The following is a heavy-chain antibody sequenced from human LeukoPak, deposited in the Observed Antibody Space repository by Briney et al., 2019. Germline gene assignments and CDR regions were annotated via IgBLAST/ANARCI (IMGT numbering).Heavy chain of an antibody. CDR1: GGSISSSY. D-gene: IGHD2-2*01. J-gene: IGHJ5*02. V-gene: IGHV4-59*01. CDR3: ARGGDIVVVPAGGGWFDP. CDR2: IYYSGSP. Sequence: SETLSLTCTVSGGSISSSYWSWIRQPPGKGLEWIGYIYYSGSPNYNPSLKSRVTISVDTSKNQFSLKLTSVTAADTAVYYCARGGDIVVVPAGGGWFDPWGQGTLVTVSS.